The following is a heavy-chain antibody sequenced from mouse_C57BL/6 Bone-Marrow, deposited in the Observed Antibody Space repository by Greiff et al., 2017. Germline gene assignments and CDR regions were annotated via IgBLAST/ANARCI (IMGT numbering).Heavy chain of an antibody. V-gene: IGHV1-82*01. Sequence: VQLQQSGPELVKPGASVKISCKASGYAFRSSWMNWVKQRPGKGLEWIGRIYPGDGDTNYNGKFKGKATLTADKSSSTAYMQLSSLTSEDSAVYFCARKTYYGSSQYYFDYWGQGTTLTVSS. D-gene: IGHD1-1*01. CDR1: GYAFRSSW. CDR2: IYPGDGDT. J-gene: IGHJ2*01. CDR3: ARKTYYGSSQYYFDY.